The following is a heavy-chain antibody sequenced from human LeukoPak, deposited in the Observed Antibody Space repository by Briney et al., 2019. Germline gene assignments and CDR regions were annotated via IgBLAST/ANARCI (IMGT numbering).Heavy chain of an antibody. D-gene: IGHD2-2*01. CDR1: GFTFSSFG. CDR3: AKNGCTSPRCYVDP. CDR2: ISYVGSNK. V-gene: IGHV3-30*18. J-gene: IGHJ5*02. Sequence: PGGSLRLSCAASGFTFSSFGMHCVRQAPGKGLEWVAVISYVGSNKYYVDSVKGRFTISRDNSKNTLYLQMNSLRAEDTAVYYCAKNGCTSPRCYVDPWGQGTLVTVSS.